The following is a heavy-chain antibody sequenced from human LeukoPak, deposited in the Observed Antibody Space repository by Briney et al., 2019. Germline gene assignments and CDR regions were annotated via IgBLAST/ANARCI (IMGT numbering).Heavy chain of an antibody. CDR3: ARARYSSSWYYFDY. V-gene: IGHV3-53*01. J-gene: IGHJ4*02. CDR2: IYSGGST. CDR1: GFTVSSNY. Sequence: GGSLRLSCAASGFTVSSNYMSWVRQAPGKGLEWVSVIYSGGSTYYADSVKGRFTISRDNYKNTLYLQMNSLRAEDTAVYYCARARYSSSWYYFDYWGQGTLVTVSS. D-gene: IGHD6-13*01.